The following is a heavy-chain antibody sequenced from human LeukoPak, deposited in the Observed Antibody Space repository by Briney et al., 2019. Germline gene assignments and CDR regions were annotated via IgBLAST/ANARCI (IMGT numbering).Heavy chain of an antibody. CDR2: IYSGGDT. CDR3: AKERSLEIAVAGTIFDY. CDR1: GFTVSSNY. V-gene: IGHV3-66*01. D-gene: IGHD6-19*01. J-gene: IGHJ4*02. Sequence: GGSLRLSCAASGFTVSSNYMGWVRQAPGKGLEWVSVIYSGGDTYYADSVKGRFTISRDNSKNMIYLQLSSLKAQDTTVYYCAKERSLEIAVAGTIFDYWGQGTLVTVSS.